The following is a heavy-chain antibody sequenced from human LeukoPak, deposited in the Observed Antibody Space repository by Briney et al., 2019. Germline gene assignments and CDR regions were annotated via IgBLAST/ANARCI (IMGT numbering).Heavy chain of an antibody. D-gene: IGHD6-13*01. CDR2: FYYSGST. CDR1: GGSISSYY. J-gene: IGHJ6*03. Sequence: SAPLSLPCTVSGGSISSYYWSWIRPPPGKGLGWIGYFYYSGSTNYNPSLKSRVTISVDTSKNQFSLKLSSVTAADTAVYYCARTTEAHSWRTRYYDYYMDVWGKGTTVTVSS. CDR3: ARTTEAHSWRTRYYDYYMDV. V-gene: IGHV4-59*01.